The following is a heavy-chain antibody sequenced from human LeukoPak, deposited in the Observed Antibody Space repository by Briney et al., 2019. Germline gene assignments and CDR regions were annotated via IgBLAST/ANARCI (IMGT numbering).Heavy chain of an antibody. CDR2: INSDGSTT. J-gene: IGHJ6*02. CDR1: GFTFSSYW. CDR3: ARGNYYGMDV. Sequence: PGGSLRLSCAASGFTFSSYWMHWVRQAPGKGLVWVSRINSDGSTTSYADSVKGRFTISRDNAKNTLFLQMNSLRAEDTVVYYCARGNYYGMDVWGLGTTVTVSS. V-gene: IGHV3-74*01.